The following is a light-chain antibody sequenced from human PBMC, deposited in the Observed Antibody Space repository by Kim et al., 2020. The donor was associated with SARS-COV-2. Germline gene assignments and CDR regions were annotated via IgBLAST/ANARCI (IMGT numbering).Light chain of an antibody. V-gene: IGKV3-20*01. CDR3: QQYGSAPNT. CDR2: GAS. CDR1: QSVRNNY. Sequence: EIVLTQSPGNLSLSPGERATLSCRASQSVRNNYLAWYQQKPGQAHRLLIYGASSRATGIPDRFSATGSGTDFTLTISRLEPEDSAVYYCQQYGSAPNTFAQGTKLEI. J-gene: IGKJ2*01.